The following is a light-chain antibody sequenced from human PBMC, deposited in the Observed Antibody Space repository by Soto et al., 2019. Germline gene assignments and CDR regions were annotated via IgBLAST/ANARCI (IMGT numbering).Light chain of an antibody. V-gene: IGKV4-1*01. CDR1: QTVLYSSNNQNY. CDR2: WAS. CDR3: QQYYSNPQT. Sequence: DIVMTQSPDSLAVSLGERATINCKSSQTVLYSSNNQNYLAWYQQKPGQPPKLLIYWASTRESGVPDRFSGSGSGTDFTLTISSLQAEDVAVYYCQQYYSNPQTFGQGTKVDIK. J-gene: IGKJ1*01.